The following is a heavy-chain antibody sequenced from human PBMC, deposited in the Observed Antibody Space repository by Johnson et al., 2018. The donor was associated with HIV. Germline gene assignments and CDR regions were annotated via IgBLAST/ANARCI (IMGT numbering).Heavy chain of an antibody. V-gene: IGHV3-74*01. Sequence: VQLVESGGGLVQPGGSLRLSCAASGFTFSSYWMHWVRQAPGKGLVWVSRLNSDGSSTSYADFVKGRFTISRDNAKNTLYLQMNSLRAEDTAVYYCARDRRLADAFDIWGQGTMVTVSS. CDR2: LNSDGSST. D-gene: IGHD5-12*01. CDR1: GFTFSSYW. J-gene: IGHJ3*02. CDR3: ARDRRLADAFDI.